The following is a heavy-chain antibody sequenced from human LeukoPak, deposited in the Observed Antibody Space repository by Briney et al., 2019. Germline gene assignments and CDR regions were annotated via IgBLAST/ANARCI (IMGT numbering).Heavy chain of an antibody. CDR1: GYSFSSYW. CDR3: ARRFPGSGYYYFDY. D-gene: IGHD3-22*01. V-gene: IGHV5-51*01. CDR2: IYPGDSDT. J-gene: IGHJ4*02. Sequence: GESLKISCKGSGYSFSSYWIGWVRQMPGKGLESMGIIYPGDSDTRYSPSFQGQVTISADKSISTAYLQWSSLKASDTAMYYRARRFPGSGYYYFDYWGQGTLVTVSS.